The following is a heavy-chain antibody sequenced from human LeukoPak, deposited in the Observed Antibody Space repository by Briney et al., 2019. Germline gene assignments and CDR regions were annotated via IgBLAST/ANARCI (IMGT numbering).Heavy chain of an antibody. CDR1: GGSFSGYY. V-gene: IGHV4-34*01. J-gene: IGHJ6*03. D-gene: IGHD2-2*01. Sequence: SETLSLTCAVYGGSFSGYYWSWIRQPPGRGLEWIGEINHSGSTNYNPSLKSRVTISVDTSKNQFSLKLSSVTAADTAVYYCARGRCSSTSCYRFSWLNYYYYYMDVWGKGTTVTVSS. CDR3: ARGRCSSTSCYRFSWLNYYYYYMDV. CDR2: INHSGST.